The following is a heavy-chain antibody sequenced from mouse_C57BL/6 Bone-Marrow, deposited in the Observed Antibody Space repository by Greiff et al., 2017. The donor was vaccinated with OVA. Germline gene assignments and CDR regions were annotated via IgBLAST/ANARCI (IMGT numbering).Heavy chain of an antibody. Sequence: DVHLVESGGGLVKPGGSLKLSCVASGFTFSSYAMSWVRQTPEKRLEWVATISVGGSYSSYPDNVKVRYTVSRDNAKTNMYLQMSHLKSEDTAMYNCARDYYDDPGAMDYWGQGTSVTVSS. J-gene: IGHJ4*01. CDR1: GFTFSSYA. CDR2: ISVGGSYS. V-gene: IGHV5-4*01. CDR3: ARDYYDDPGAMDY. D-gene: IGHD2-13*01.